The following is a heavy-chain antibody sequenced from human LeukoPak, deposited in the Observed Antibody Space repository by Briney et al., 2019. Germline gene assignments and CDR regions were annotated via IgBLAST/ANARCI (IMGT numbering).Heavy chain of an antibody. Sequence: GGSLRLSCAASGFAFDDYAMHWVRQAPGTGLEWVSLISGDGGSTYYADSVKGRFTISRDNSKNTLYLQMNSLRAEDTAVYYCAKDLRVSMTTVTNYYFDYWGQGTLVTVSS. V-gene: IGHV3-43*02. CDR3: AKDLRVSMTTVTNYYFDY. D-gene: IGHD4-17*01. CDR2: ISGDGGST. J-gene: IGHJ4*02. CDR1: GFAFDDYA.